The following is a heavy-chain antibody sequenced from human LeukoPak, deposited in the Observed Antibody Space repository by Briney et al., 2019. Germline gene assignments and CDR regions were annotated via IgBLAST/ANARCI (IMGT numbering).Heavy chain of an antibody. CDR2: IYYSGST. CDR1: GGSISSYY. Sequence: SETLSLTCTVSGGSISSYYWSWIRQPPGKGLEWIGYIYYSGSTNYNPSLKSRVTISVDTSKNQFSLRLSSVTAADTAVYYCARATLDRYYGVRHFDYWGQGTLVTVSS. D-gene: IGHD4-17*01. J-gene: IGHJ4*02. V-gene: IGHV4-59*01. CDR3: ARATLDRYYGVRHFDY.